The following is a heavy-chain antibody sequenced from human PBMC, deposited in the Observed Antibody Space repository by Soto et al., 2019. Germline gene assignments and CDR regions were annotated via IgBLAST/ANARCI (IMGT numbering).Heavy chain of an antibody. Sequence: GWSLGLWCEASGFTFSSCAMHWVRQAPGKGLEWVAVISYDGSNKYYADSVKGRFTISRDNSKNTLYLQMNSRRAEDTAVYYCGRERSGGRTYYEFWSGYDADGDVDYWSQGT. CDR2: ISYDGSNK. V-gene: IGHV3-30-3*01. CDR3: GRERSGGRTYYEFWSGYDADGDVDY. CDR1: GFTFSSCA. J-gene: IGHJ4*02. D-gene: IGHD3-3*01.